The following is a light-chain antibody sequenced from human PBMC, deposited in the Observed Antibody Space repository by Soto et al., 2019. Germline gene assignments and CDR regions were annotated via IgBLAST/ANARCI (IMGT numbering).Light chain of an antibody. J-gene: IGLJ1*01. V-gene: IGLV2-23*01. CDR1: SSDVGSYNL. CDR3: CSYAGRYTYV. Sequence: QSALTQPASVSGSPGQSITISCTGTSSDVGSYNLVSWYQQHPGKAPKLIIYEGSKRPSGVSNRFSGSKSGNTASLTISGLQAEDEADYFCCSYAGRYTYVFGTGTKLTVL. CDR2: EGS.